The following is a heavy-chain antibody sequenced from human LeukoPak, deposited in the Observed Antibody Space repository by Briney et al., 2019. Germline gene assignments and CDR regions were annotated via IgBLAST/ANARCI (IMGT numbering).Heavy chain of an antibody. Sequence: PSETLSLTCAVYGGSFSGYYWSWIRQPPGKGLEWIGEINHSGSTNYNPSLKSRVTISVDTSKNQFSLKLSSVTAADTAVYYCTREQLGYCSSTSCTALTFDPWGQGTLVTVSS. CDR1: GGSFSGYY. D-gene: IGHD2-2*01. CDR2: INHSGST. CDR3: TREQLGYCSSTSCTALTFDP. V-gene: IGHV4-34*01. J-gene: IGHJ5*02.